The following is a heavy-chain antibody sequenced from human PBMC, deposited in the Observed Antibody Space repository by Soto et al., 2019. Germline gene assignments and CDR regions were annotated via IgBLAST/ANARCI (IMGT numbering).Heavy chain of an antibody. CDR2: INPNSGGT. V-gene: IGHV1-2*04. CDR1: GYTFTGYY. D-gene: IGHD6-6*01. J-gene: IGHJ5*02. CDR3: ARDLGPFEAARHNWFDP. Sequence: GASVKVSCKASGYTFTGYYMHWVRQAPGQGLEWMGWINPNSGGTNYAQKFQGWVTMTRDTSISTAYMELSRLRSDDTAVYYCARDLGPFEAARHNWFDPWGQGTLVNVSS.